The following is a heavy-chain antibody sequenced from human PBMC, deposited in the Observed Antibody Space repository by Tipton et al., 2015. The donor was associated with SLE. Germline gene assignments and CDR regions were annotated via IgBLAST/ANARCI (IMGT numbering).Heavy chain of an antibody. CDR2: INHVRRT. D-gene: IGHD1-7*01. J-gene: IGHJ4*02. CDR1: GGSLSCYY. Sequence: TLSLTCAVSGGSLSCYYWSWIRQPPGKGLEWVEDINHVRRTNYNPSLRSRATISIDTSKNQFSLKLTSVTAADTAVYYCARGYNWNYKDYVDYLGQGTPVTVSS. CDR3: ARGYNWNYKDYVDY. V-gene: IGHV4-34*01.